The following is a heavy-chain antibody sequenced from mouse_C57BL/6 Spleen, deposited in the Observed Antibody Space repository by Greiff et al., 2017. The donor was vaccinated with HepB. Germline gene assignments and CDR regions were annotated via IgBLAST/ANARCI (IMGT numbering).Heavy chain of an antibody. Sequence: QVQLKQPGAELVKPGASVKLSCKASGYTFTSYWMHWVKQRPGRGLEWIGRIDPNSGGTKYNEKFKSKATLTVDKPSSTAYMQLSSLTSEDSAVYYCARPYYYGSSYDWYFDVCGTGTTVTVSS. V-gene: IGHV1-72*01. D-gene: IGHD1-1*01. CDR3: ARPYYYGSSYDWYFDV. J-gene: IGHJ1*03. CDR1: GYTFTSYW. CDR2: IDPNSGGT.